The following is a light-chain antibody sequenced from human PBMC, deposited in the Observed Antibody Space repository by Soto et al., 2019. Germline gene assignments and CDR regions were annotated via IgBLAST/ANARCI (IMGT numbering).Light chain of an antibody. J-gene: IGKJ4*01. CDR1: QNIRTH. CDR3: QQRSDWPLT. Sequence: EIVLTQSPATLPLSPGERATLSCTASQNIRTHLAWYLQKSGQPPTLLIFDASNRATVIPARFSGSGSGTDFTLTISSLEPEDSGLYYCQQRSDWPLTFGGGARVEVK. CDR2: DAS. V-gene: IGKV3-11*01.